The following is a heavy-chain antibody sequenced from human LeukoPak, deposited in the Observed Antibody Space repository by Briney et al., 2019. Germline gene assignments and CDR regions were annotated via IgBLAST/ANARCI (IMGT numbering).Heavy chain of an antibody. J-gene: IGHJ4*02. D-gene: IGHD6-19*01. CDR1: GFTFSSYG. V-gene: IGHV3-21*01. CDR3: ARDTTGYSSGWYRFDY. Sequence: GGSLRLSCAASGFTFSSYGMNWVRQAPGKGLEWVSSISSSSSYIYYADSVKGRFTISRDNAKNSLYLQMNSLRAEDTAVYYCARDTTGYSSGWYRFDYWGQGTLVTVSS. CDR2: ISSSSSYI.